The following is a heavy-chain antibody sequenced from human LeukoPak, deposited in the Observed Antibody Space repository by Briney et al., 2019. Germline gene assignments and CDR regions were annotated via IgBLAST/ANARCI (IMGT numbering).Heavy chain of an antibody. D-gene: IGHD3-9*01. Sequence: PGGSLRLSCAASGFTFSSYGMHWVRQAPGKGLEWVAFIRYDGSNKYYADSVKGRFTISRDNSKNTLYLQMNSLRAEDTAVYYCAKERGYYDILTGYYAHDYWGQGTLVTVSS. CDR1: GFTFSSYG. CDR2: IRYDGSNK. J-gene: IGHJ4*02. V-gene: IGHV3-30*02. CDR3: AKERGYYDILTGYYAHDY.